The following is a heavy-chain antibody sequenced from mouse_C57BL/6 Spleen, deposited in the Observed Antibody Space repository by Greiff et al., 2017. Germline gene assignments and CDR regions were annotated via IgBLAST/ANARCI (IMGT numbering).Heavy chain of an antibody. Sequence: QVQLQQPGAELVMPGASVKLSCKASGYTFTSYWMHWVKQRPGHGLEWIGEIDPSDSYTNYNQKFKGKSTLTEDKSSSTAYMQLSSLTSEDSAAYDCASEDYYGSSYGCWGQGTTLTVSS. CDR2: IDPSDSYT. D-gene: IGHD1-1*01. CDR1: GYTFTSYW. CDR3: ASEDYYGSSYGC. J-gene: IGHJ2*01. V-gene: IGHV1-69*01.